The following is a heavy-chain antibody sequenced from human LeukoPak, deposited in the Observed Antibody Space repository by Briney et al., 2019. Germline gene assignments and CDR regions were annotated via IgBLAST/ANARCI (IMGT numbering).Heavy chain of an antibody. J-gene: IGHJ3*02. CDR1: GGSIISYY. D-gene: IGHD3-9*01. CDR2: ISYSGST. V-gene: IGHV4-59*08. CDR3: ARQGYDILTGYIDAFDI. Sequence: PSETLSLTCTVSGGSIISYYWSWIRQPPGKGLEWIGYISYSGSTNYNPSLKSRVTISIDTSKNQFSLKLRSVTAADTAIYYCARQGYDILTGYIDAFDIWGQGTMVTVSS.